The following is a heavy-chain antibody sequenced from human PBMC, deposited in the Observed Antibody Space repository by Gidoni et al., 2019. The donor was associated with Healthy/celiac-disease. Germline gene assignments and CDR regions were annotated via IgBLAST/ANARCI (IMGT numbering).Heavy chain of an antibody. CDR2: ISGSGGST. D-gene: IGHD1-26*01. CDR1: GLTFSSDA. V-gene: IGHV3-23*04. J-gene: IGHJ4*02. Sequence: EVQLVEFGGGLVQPGGSLRLSCAASGLTFSSDAMGWVRQAPGKGLEWDSAISGSGGSTYYADSVKGRFTISRDNSKNTLYLQMNSLRAEDTAVYYCAKDMEWELRGGYFDYWGQGTLVTVSS. CDR3: AKDMEWELRGGYFDY.